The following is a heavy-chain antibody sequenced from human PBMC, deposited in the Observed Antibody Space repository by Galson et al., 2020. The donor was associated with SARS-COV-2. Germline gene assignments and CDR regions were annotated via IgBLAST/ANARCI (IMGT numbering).Heavy chain of an antibody. CDR2: IYYSGST. Sequence: ASETLSLTCTVSGGSISSSSYYWGWIRQPPGKGLEWIGSIYYSGSTYYNPSLKSRVTISVDTSKNQFSLKLSSVTAADTAVYYCASSNPLLWDMDVWGQGTTVTVSS. CDR1: GGSISSSSYY. J-gene: IGHJ6*02. V-gene: IGHV4-39*07. D-gene: IGHD3-10*01. CDR3: ASSNPLLWDMDV.